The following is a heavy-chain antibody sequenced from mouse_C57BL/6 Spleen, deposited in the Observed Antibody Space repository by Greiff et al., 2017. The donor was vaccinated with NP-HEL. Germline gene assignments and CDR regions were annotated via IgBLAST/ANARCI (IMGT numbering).Heavy chain of an antibody. CDR2: INPSNGGT. J-gene: IGHJ1*03. CDR3: ARSRLATVVATGYFDV. Sequence: QVQLKQPGTELVKPGASVKLSCKASGYTFTSYWMHWVKQRPGQGLEWIGNINPSNGGTNYNEKFKSKATLTVDKSSSTAYMQLSSLTSEDSAVYYCARSRLATVVATGYFDVWGTGTTVTVSS. D-gene: IGHD1-1*01. V-gene: IGHV1-53*01. CDR1: GYTFTSYW.